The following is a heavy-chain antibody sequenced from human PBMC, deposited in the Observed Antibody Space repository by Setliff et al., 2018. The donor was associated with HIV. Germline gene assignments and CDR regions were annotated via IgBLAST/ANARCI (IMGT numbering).Heavy chain of an antibody. D-gene: IGHD3-22*01. J-gene: IGHJ6*01. Sequence: ASVKVSCKAPGDTFTNYLMHWVRQAPGQGLEWMGIINLSSGSTTYAQTFQGRVTMTRDTSTSTVYMELSSLRSEDTAVYYCARDRSSGLSFYYGMDVWGPGTMVTVSS. CDR1: GDTFTNYL. V-gene: IGHV1-46*01. CDR3: ARDRSSGLSFYYGMDV. CDR2: INLSSGST.